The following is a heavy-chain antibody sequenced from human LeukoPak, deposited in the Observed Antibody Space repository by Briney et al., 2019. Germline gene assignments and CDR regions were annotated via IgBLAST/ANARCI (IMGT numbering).Heavy chain of an antibody. CDR1: GYSFTSYW. CDR3: ARKVGGSAYGMDV. V-gene: IGHV5-51*04. J-gene: IGHJ6*02. D-gene: IGHD3-10*01. CDR2: IYPGDSDT. Sequence: GESLKISCKGSGYSFTSYWIAWVRQMPGKGLDWIGSIYPGDSDTIYSPSFQGQVTISADKPISTAYLQWSSLKASDTAMYYCARKVGGSAYGMDVWGQGTTVTVSS.